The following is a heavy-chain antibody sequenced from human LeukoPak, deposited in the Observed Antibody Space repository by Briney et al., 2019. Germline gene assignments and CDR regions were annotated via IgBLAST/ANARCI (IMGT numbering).Heavy chain of an antibody. CDR2: RST. D-gene: IGHD5-12*01. V-gene: IGHV4-39*01. CDR3: ARGLTRGYTYGGCFDP. CDR1: GGSISSSDYY. Sequence: SETLSLTYTVSGGSISSSDYYWGWIRQPPGKGLEWIASRSTYYSPSLKSGVTISVDTSKNQFSLKLRSVTATDTAVYYCARGLTRGYTYGGCFDPWGQGTLVTVSS. J-gene: IGHJ5*02.